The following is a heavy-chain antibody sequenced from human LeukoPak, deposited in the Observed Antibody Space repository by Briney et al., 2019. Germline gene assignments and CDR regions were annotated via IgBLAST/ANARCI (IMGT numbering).Heavy chain of an antibody. Sequence: GGSLRLSCAASGFSFSDYDMHWVRQAPGKGLEWVTFIRYDGTNTYADSVKGRFTISRDNSKNTLYLQMNSLRAEDTAVYYCAKVRGYDSSGYPPLAFDIWGQGTMVTVSS. J-gene: IGHJ3*02. CDR3: AKVRGYDSSGYPPLAFDI. D-gene: IGHD3-22*01. CDR2: IRYDGTNT. CDR1: GFSFSDYD. V-gene: IGHV3-30*02.